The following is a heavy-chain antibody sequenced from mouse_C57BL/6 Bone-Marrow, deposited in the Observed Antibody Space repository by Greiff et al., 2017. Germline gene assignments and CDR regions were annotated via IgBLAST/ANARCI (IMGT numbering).Heavy chain of an antibody. CDR1: GYTFTSYW. J-gene: IGHJ2*01. Sequence: QVQLQQSGAELAKPGASVKLSCKASGYTFTSYWMHWVKQRPGQGLEWIGYINPSSGYTKYNQKFKDKATLTADKSSSTAYMQLSSLTYEDSAVYYCARCVPTESYYLDYWGQGTTLTVSS. CDR3: ARCVPTESYYLDY. D-gene: IGHD4-1*02. CDR2: INPSSGYT. V-gene: IGHV1-7*01.